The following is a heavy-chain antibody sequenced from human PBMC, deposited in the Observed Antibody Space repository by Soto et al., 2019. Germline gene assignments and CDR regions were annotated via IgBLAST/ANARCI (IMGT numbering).Heavy chain of an antibody. CDR3: ARARGPTAYFDY. D-gene: IGHD3-10*01. CDR2: IYSSGNT. Sequence: SETLSLTCSVSGGTVNTYYWSWIRQPPGKELEWIGYIYSSGNTNYNPSLKSRVTISVDTPNNQFFLKLSSVTAADTAVYYCARARGPTAYFDYLVQGNMVT. V-gene: IGHV4-59*02. CDR1: GGTVNTYY. J-gene: IGHJ4*02.